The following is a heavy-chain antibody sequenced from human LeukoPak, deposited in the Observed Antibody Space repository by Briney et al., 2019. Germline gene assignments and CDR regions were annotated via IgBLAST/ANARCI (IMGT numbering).Heavy chain of an antibody. V-gene: IGHV3-48*02. J-gene: IGHJ4*02. CDR3: ARGSGGWYFDY. CDR2: ISSSSTI. CDR1: GFTFSSYS. Sequence: PGGSLRLSCAASGFTFSSYSMNWVRQAPGNGLEWVSYISSSSTIYYADSVKGRFTISRDNAKNSLYLQMNSLRDEDTAVYYCARGSGGWYFDYWGQGTLVTVSS. D-gene: IGHD2-15*01.